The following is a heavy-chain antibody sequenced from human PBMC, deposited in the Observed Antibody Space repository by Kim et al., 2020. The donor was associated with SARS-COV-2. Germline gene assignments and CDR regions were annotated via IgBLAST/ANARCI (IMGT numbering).Heavy chain of an antibody. Sequence: SETLSLTCAVSGGSISSSNWWSWVRQPPGKGLEWIGEIYHSGSTNYNPSLKSRVTISVDKSKNQFSLKLSSVTAADTAVYYCARLPELPGYSGYDYSPNWYFDLWGRGTLVTVSS. CDR1: GGSISSSNW. V-gene: IGHV4-4*02. D-gene: IGHD5-12*01. J-gene: IGHJ2*01. CDR2: IYHSGST. CDR3: ARLPELPGYSGYDYSPNWYFDL.